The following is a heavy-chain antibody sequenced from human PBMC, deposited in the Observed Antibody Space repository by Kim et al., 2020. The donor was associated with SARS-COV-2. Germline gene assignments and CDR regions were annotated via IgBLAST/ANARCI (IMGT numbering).Heavy chain of an antibody. CDR2: IYSGGRST. V-gene: IGHV3-23*03. Sequence: GGSLRLSCAASGFTFSSYALTWVRQAPGKGLEWVSVIYSGGRSTYYADSVKGRFTISRDNSKNTLYLQMNSLRAEDTAVYYCASRPGNYDILTGYNHDGFDIWGQGTMVTVSS. CDR1: GFTFSSYA. D-gene: IGHD3-9*01. CDR3: ASRPGNYDILTGYNHDGFDI. J-gene: IGHJ3*02.